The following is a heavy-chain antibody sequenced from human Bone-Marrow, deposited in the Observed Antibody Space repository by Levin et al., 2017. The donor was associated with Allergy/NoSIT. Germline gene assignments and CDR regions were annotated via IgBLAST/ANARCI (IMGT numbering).Heavy chain of an antibody. Sequence: NASETLSLTCTVSGASMSTYYCSWLRQPAGKGLEWIGRVYTSGDTNYNPSLRNRVTMSVDSSKNQFSLKLTSVTAADTAVYFCARGYFDLLTGYVFDYWGPGILVSVSS. J-gene: IGHJ4*02. CDR2: VYTSGDT. CDR1: GASMSTYY. CDR3: ARGYFDLLTGYVFDY. V-gene: IGHV4-4*07. D-gene: IGHD3-9*01.